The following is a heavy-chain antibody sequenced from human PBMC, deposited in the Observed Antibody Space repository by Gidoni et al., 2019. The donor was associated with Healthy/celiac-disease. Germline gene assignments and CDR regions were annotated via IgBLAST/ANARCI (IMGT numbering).Heavy chain of an antibody. CDR2: ISYDGSNK. D-gene: IGHD5-12*01. V-gene: IGHV3-30*18. CDR1: GFTFSSYG. Sequence: QVQLVESGGGVVQPGRSLRLSCAASGFTFSSYGLHWVRQAPGKGLEWVAVISYDGSNKYYADSVKGRFTISRDNSKNTLYLQMNSLRAEDTAVYYCAKEMVVATIPYYYYGMDVWGQGTTVTVSS. J-gene: IGHJ6*02. CDR3: AKEMVVATIPYYYYGMDV.